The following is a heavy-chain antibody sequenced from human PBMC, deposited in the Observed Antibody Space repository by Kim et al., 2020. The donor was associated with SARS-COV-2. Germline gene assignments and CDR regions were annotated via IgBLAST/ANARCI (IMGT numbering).Heavy chain of an antibody. Sequence: TGYAQKFQGRVTMTRNTSISTAYMELSSLRSEDTAVYYCAREDYSGYPGYWGQGTLVTVSS. J-gene: IGHJ4*02. CDR2: T. CDR3: AREDYSGYPGY. D-gene: IGHD5-12*01. V-gene: IGHV1-8*01.